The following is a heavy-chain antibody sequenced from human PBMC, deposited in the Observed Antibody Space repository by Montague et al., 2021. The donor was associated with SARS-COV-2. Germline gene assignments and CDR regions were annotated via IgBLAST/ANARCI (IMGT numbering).Heavy chain of an antibody. CDR1: GGSFSGYY. D-gene: IGHD3-10*01. V-gene: IGHV4-34*01. CDR2: INHSGST. J-gene: IGHJ3*02. Sequence: SETLSLTRAVYGGSFSGYYWSWIRQPAGKGLEWIGEINHSGSTNXNPSLKSRVTISVDTSKNQFSLRLSSVTAADTAVYYCAIPMVRGFSRAFDIWGQGTMVTVSS. CDR3: AIPMVRGFSRAFDI.